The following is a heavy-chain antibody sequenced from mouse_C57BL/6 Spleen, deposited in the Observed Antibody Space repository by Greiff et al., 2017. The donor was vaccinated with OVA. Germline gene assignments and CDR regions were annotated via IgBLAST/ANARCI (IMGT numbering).Heavy chain of an antibody. CDR3: ARDSPYYAFDY. CDR2: ISDGGSYT. Sequence: EVQLVESGGGLVKPGGSLKLSCAASGFTFSSYAMSWVRQTPEKRLEWVATISDGGSYTYYPDNVKGRFTISRDNAKNNLYLQMSHLKSEDTAMYYCARDSPYYAFDYWGQGTTLTVSS. CDR1: GFTFSSYA. V-gene: IGHV5-4*01. D-gene: IGHD1-1*01. J-gene: IGHJ2*01.